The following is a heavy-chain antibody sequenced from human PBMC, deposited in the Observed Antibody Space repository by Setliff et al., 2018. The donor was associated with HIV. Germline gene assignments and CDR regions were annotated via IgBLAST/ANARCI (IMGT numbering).Heavy chain of an antibody. V-gene: IGHV3-30*02. J-gene: IGHJ4*02. D-gene: IGHD3-22*01. Sequence: AGGSLRLSCAASGFTFSSYGMHWVRQAPGKGLEWVAFIRYDGSNKYYADSVKGRFTISRDNSKNTLYLQMNSRRAEDTAVYYCAKIQNPQRYYYDSSGYDPHPGSPDYWGQGTLVTVSS. CDR1: GFTFSSYG. CDR3: AKIQNPQRYYYDSSGYDPHPGSPDY. CDR2: IRYDGSNK.